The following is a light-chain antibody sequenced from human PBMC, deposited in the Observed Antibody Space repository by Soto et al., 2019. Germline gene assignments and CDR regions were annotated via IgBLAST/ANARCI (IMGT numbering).Light chain of an antibody. CDR1: QSVSSY. Sequence: EIVLTQSPATLSLSPGERATLSCRASQSVSSYLAWYQQKPGQAPRLLIYDASNRATGIPARFSGSGSGTDFTLTITSLEPEASAVYSCQQRSNWPSITFGQGTRLEIK. J-gene: IGKJ5*01. CDR3: QQRSNWPSIT. V-gene: IGKV3-11*01. CDR2: DAS.